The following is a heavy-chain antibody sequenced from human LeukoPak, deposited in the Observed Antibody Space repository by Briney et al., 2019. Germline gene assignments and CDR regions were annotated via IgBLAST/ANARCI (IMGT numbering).Heavy chain of an antibody. Sequence: ASVKVSCKASGYTFTGYYMHWVRQAPGQGLEWRGWINPNSGGTNYAQKFQGRVTMTRDTSISTAYMELSRLRSDDTAVYYCASSAFIVVVPAAKGHDAFDIWGQGTMVTVSS. D-gene: IGHD2-2*01. CDR3: ASSAFIVVVPAAKGHDAFDI. CDR1: GYTFTGYY. V-gene: IGHV1-2*02. CDR2: INPNSGGT. J-gene: IGHJ3*02.